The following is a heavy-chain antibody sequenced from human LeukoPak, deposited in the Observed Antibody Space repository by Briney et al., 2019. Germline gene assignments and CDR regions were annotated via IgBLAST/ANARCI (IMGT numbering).Heavy chain of an antibody. CDR2: IISSSSYI. CDR1: GFTFSTYS. Sequence: PGGSLRLSCAASGFTFSTYSMNWVRQAPGKGVEWVSSIISSSSYIYYADSVKGRVTIYRDKAKNSLYMQMNRQRAGDTPVYFCARVPQYSSGGSCYSFDYWGQGTLVTVSS. J-gene: IGHJ4*02. V-gene: IGHV3-21*03. CDR3: ARVPQYSSGGSCYSFDY. D-gene: IGHD2-15*01.